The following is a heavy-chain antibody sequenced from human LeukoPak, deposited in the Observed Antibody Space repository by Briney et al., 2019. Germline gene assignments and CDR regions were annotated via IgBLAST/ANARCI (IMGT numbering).Heavy chain of an antibody. D-gene: IGHD5-24*01. CDR2: ISPSGGST. CDR3: ARDPPYNYYFDY. J-gene: IGHJ4*02. CDR1: GYTFINYY. V-gene: IGHV1-46*01. Sequence: ASVKVSCKASGYTFINYYIHWVRQAPGQGLEWMGVISPSGGSTVSAPDFQGRLTMTRDTSTNTVYMEPSSLRSEDTAVYYCARDPPYNYYFDYWGQGALVTVSS.